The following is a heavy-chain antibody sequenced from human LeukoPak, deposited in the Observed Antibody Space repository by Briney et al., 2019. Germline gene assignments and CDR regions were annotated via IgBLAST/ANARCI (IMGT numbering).Heavy chain of an antibody. CDR1: GGSFSNYF. Sequence: SETLSLTCTVSGGSFSNYFWTWIRQPPGKGLEWIGYIYYTGTTNYNPSLKSRVTISLDTSKNQLSLRPSSVTAADTALYYCARAGNDWNTGYYFDYWGQGTLVTVSS. D-gene: IGHD1/OR15-1a*01. J-gene: IGHJ4*02. V-gene: IGHV4-59*01. CDR2: IYYTGTT. CDR3: ARAGNDWNTGYYFDY.